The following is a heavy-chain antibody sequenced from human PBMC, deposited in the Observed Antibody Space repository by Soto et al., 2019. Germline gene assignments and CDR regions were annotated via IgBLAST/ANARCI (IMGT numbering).Heavy chain of an antibody. CDR3: AKDLLVDTAMVTDYYGMDV. Sequence: GGSLRLSCAASGFTFSSYAMSWVRQAPGKGLEWVSAISGSGGSTYYADSVKGRFTISRDNSKNTLYLQMNSLRAEDTAVYYCAKDLLVDTAMVTDYYGMDVWGQGTTVTVSS. D-gene: IGHD5-18*01. CDR2: ISGSGGST. CDR1: GFTFSSYA. V-gene: IGHV3-23*01. J-gene: IGHJ6*02.